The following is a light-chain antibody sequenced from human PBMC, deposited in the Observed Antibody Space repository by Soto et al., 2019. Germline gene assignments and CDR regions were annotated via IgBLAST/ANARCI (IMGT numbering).Light chain of an antibody. CDR3: QAWDSSTACV. V-gene: IGLV3-1*01. J-gene: IGLJ1*01. CDR1: RLGDKY. Sequence: SSELTQPPSVSVSPGQTASITCSGDRLGDKYVCWYQQKAGQSPVLVIYQDNKRPSGIPERFSGSNSGNTATLTISGAQAMDEADYYCQAWDSSTACVFATGTKLTVL. CDR2: QDN.